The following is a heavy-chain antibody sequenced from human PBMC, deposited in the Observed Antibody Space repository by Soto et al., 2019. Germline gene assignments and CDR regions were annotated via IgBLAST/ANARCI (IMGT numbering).Heavy chain of an antibody. D-gene: IGHD3-3*01. CDR2: LLRSGRTA. Sequence: GGSLRLSCAASGFTFSNYAMTWARQAPGKGLEWVSSLLRSGRTAYYADSVRGRFTISRDNSKNTLYLQMNNLKPDDTAIYYCTRGPRADSSGAVDHWGQGTPVTVSS. CDR1: GFTFSNYA. CDR3: TRGPRADSSGAVDH. J-gene: IGHJ4*02. V-gene: IGHV3-23*01.